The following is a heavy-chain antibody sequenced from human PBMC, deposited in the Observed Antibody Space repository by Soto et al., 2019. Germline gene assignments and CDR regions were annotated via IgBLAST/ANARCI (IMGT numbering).Heavy chain of an antibody. Sequence: GASVKVSCKASGYTFTSYYMHWVRQAPGQGLELMGIINPSGGSTSYAQKFQGRVTMTRDTSASTAYMELSSLRSEDTAVYYCARVGQNVVVVAATLVRDAFDNWGQVTMVTVS. CDR1: GYTFTSYY. CDR2: INPSGGST. J-gene: IGHJ3*02. D-gene: IGHD2-15*01. V-gene: IGHV1-46*01. CDR3: ARVGQNVVVVAATLVRDAFDN.